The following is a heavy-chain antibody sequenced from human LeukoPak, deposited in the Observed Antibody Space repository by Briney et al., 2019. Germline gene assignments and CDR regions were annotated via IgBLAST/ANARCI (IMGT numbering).Heavy chain of an antibody. CDR3: ARERALITMIVGAPGGYMDV. Sequence: GGSLRLSCAASGFTFSSYWMHWVRQAPGKGLVWVSRINSDGSSTSYADSVKGRFTISRDNAKNTLYLQMTSLRAEDTAVYYCARERALITMIVGAPGGYMDVWGKGTTVTVSS. CDR2: INSDGSST. CDR1: GFTFSSYW. V-gene: IGHV3-74*01. D-gene: IGHD3-22*01. J-gene: IGHJ6*03.